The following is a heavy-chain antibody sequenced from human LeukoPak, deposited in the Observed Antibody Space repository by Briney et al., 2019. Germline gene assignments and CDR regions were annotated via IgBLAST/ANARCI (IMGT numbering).Heavy chain of an antibody. Sequence: PSETLSLTCTVSGGSISSYYWSWTRQPPGKGLEWIGYIYYSGSTNYNASLKSRVTISVDTSKNQFSLKLSSVTAADTAVYYCAREYYYDSSGYFAFDIWGQGTMVTVSS. D-gene: IGHD3-22*01. CDR2: IYYSGST. CDR1: GGSISSYY. CDR3: AREYYYDSSGYFAFDI. V-gene: IGHV4-59*01. J-gene: IGHJ3*02.